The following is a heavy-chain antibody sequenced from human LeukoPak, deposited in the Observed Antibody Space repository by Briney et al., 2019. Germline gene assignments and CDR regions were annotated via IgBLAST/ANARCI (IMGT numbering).Heavy chain of an antibody. J-gene: IGHJ4*02. D-gene: IGHD2-2*01. CDR1: GGSFSGYY. Sequence: SETLSLTCAVDGGSFSGYYWSWIRQPPGKGLEWIGEINHSGSTNYNPSLKSRVTISVDTSKNQFSLKLSSVTAADTAVYYCARGGSPLYCSSTSCPKPSYYFDYWGQGTLVTVSS. CDR3: ARGGSPLYCSSTSCPKPSYYFDY. CDR2: INHSGST. V-gene: IGHV4-34*01.